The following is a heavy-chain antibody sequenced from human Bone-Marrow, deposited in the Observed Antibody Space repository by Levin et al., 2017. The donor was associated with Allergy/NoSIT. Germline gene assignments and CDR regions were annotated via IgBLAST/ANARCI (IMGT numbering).Heavy chain of an antibody. D-gene: IGHD5-12*01. CDR3: ARGGVEKLAAIWSSARGGMDV. CDR2: IYYSGGT. V-gene: IGHV4-31*03. CDR1: GGSISSGGYF. Sequence: SETLSLTCSVSGGSISSGGYFWTWIRHHPGKGLEWIGYIYYSGGTYYNLSLRSRVAISIDTSKNQFSLKLSSVTAADTAVYYCARGGVEKLAAIWSSARGGMDVWGQGTTVTVSS. J-gene: IGHJ6*02.